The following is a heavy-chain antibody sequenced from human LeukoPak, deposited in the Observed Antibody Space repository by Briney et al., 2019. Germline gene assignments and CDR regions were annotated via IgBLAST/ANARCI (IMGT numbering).Heavy chain of an antibody. J-gene: IGHJ4*02. CDR1: GFTFSTSA. Sequence: GGSLRLSCAASGFTFSTSAMNWVRQAPGKGLEWVSYISSASSTRYCADSVKGRFTISRDNARDSLYLQMNSLRDEDTAVYYCARFGESGGWGQGTLVTVSS. D-gene: IGHD3-10*01. CDR3: ARFGESGG. CDR2: ISSASSTR. V-gene: IGHV3-48*02.